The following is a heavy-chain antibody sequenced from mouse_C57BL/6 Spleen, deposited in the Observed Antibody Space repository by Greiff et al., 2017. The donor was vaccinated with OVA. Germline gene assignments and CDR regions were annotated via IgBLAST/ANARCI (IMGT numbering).Heavy chain of an antibody. V-gene: IGHV5-4*01. CDR1: GFTFSSYA. CDR3: ARDGSYGSSPYWYFDV. Sequence: EVKLVESGGGLVKPGGSLKLSCAASGFTFSSYAMSWVRQTPEKRLEWVATISDGGSYTYYPDNVKGRFTISRDNAKNNLYLQMSHLKSEDTAMYYGARDGSYGSSPYWYFDVWGTGTTVTVSS. CDR2: ISDGGSYT. J-gene: IGHJ1*03. D-gene: IGHD1-1*01.